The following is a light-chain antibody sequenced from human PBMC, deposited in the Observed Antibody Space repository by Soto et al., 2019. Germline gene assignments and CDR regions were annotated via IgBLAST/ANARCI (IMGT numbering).Light chain of an antibody. CDR3: QQCGRIPCT. J-gene: IGKJ2*02. CDR1: QSVISNY. CDR2: DSS. Sequence: EIVLTQSQGTLSLSPGERATLASRASQSVISNYLAWYQRKPGQAPRLLIYDSSSRAAGIPDRFSGSGSGTDFTLTISRLAPEDFSVYYCQQCGRIPCTFRQGTNLEIK. V-gene: IGKV3-20*01.